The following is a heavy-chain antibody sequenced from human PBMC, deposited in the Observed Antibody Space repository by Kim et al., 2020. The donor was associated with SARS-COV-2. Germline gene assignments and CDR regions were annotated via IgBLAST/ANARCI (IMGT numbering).Heavy chain of an antibody. D-gene: IGHD6-13*01. J-gene: IGHJ6*02. CDR3: ARERIAAAGTGFFHYYYGMDV. Sequence: FTISRDNAKNTLYLQMNSLRAEDTAVYYCARERIAAAGTGFFHYYYGMDVWGQGTTVTVSS. V-gene: IGHV3-74*01.